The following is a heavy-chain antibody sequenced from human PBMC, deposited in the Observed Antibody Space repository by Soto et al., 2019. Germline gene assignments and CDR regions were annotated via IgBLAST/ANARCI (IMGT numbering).Heavy chain of an antibody. J-gene: IGHJ6*02. CDR1: GGTFSSYA. CDR3: AGPVGGKNYYYYGMDV. Sequence: QVQLVQSGAEVKKPGSSVKVSCKASGGTFSSYAISWVRQAPGQGLEWMGGIIPIFGTANYAQKFQGRVTITADESTSRAYMELSSLRSEDTAVYYCAGPVGGKNYYYYGMDVWGQGTTVTVSS. CDR2: IIPIFGTA. V-gene: IGHV1-69*01. D-gene: IGHD1-26*01.